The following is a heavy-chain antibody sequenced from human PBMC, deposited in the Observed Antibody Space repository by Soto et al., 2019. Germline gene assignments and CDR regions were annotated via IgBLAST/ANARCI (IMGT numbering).Heavy chain of an antibody. CDR3: AKDISVLLWFGEFLDY. J-gene: IGHJ4*02. CDR2: ISGSGGST. CDR1: GFTFSSYA. D-gene: IGHD3-10*01. Sequence: GGSLRLSCAASGFTFSSYAMSWVRQAPGKGLEWVSAISGSGGSTYYADSVKGRFTISRDNSKNTLYLQMNSLRAEDTAVYYCAKDISVLLWFGEFLDYWGQGTLVTVSS. V-gene: IGHV3-23*01.